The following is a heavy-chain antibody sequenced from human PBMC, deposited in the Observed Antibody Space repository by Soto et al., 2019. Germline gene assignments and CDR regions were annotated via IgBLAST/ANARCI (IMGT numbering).Heavy chain of an antibody. CDR1: GGTFSSYA. V-gene: IGHV1-69*01. CDR2: IIPLLNTP. Sequence: QVQLVQSGADVKKPGSSVQVSCRASGGTFSSYAVSWVRQAPGQGLEWMGVIIPLLNTPKYVQKFQGRVTITADASATTAYMELSSLRSEDTAVYYCARESSSPNYYYYGRDVWGQGTTVTVSS. CDR3: ARESSSPNYYYYGRDV. D-gene: IGHD6-6*01. J-gene: IGHJ6*02.